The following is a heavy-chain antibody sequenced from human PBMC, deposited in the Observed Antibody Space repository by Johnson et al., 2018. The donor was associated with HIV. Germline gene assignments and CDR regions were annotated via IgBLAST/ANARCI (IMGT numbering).Heavy chain of an antibody. V-gene: IGHV3-30*02. J-gene: IGHJ3*02. CDR2: IRYDGSNK. CDR3: AKFHGSSASDAFDI. Sequence: QLVESGGGVVQPGGSLRLSCAASGFTFSSYGMHWVRQAPGKGLEWVAFIRYDGSNKYYADSVKGRFTISRDNSKNTLYLQMNSLRAEDTAVYYCAKFHGSSASDAFDIWGQGTMVTVSS. CDR1: GFTFSSYG. D-gene: IGHD2-2*01.